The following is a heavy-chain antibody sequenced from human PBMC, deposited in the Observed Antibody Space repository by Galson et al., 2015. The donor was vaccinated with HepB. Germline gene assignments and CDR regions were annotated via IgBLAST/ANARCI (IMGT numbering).Heavy chain of an antibody. CDR1: GGSISSPDYH. V-gene: IGHV4-31*03. CDR3: ARWGGGPTRWFDP. D-gene: IGHD1-26*01. CDR2: IYYSGTT. J-gene: IGHJ5*02. Sequence: TLSLTCTVSGGSISSPDYHWSWIRQHLGKGLEYIGYIYYSGTTYYNPSLKSRVTISVDTSKNQFSLKLSSVTAADTAVYYCARWGGGPTRWFDPWGQGTLVTVSS.